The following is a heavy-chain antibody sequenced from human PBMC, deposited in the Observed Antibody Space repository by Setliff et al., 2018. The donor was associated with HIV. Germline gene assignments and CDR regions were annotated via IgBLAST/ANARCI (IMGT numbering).Heavy chain of an antibody. J-gene: IGHJ4*02. CDR3: ARGRGSY. Sequence: KTSESLSLTCTVSGDSINSGSYYWSWIRQPAGEGLERIGHIFTSGSTTYNPSLKSRVSISLDTSKNQFSRKLSSVTAADTAVYYCARGRGSYWGQGTLVTVSS. D-gene: IGHD1-26*01. CDR1: GDSINSGSYY. CDR2: IFTSGST. V-gene: IGHV4-61*09.